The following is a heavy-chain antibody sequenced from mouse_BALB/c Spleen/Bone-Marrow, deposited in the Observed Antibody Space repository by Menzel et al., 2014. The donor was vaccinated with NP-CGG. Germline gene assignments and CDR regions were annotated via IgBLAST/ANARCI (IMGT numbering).Heavy chain of an antibody. V-gene: IGHV1S81*02. CDR1: GYTFTNYY. CDR3: SRHYYNTPYYAMDY. CDR2: INPSNGGT. Sequence: QVQLQQSGAELVKPGASVKLSCKASGYTFTNYYIYWVKQRPGQGLEWIGGINPSNGGTKFNEKFKNKATLTIDKSSSTAYIQLSSLTSEDSAVYYCSRHYYNTPYYAMDYWGQRTSVTVSS. J-gene: IGHJ4*01. D-gene: IGHD1-2*01.